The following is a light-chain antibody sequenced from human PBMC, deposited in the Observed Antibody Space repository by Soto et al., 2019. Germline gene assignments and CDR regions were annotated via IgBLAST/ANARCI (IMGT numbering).Light chain of an antibody. CDR3: SSYAGSNMGV. V-gene: IGLV2-8*01. CDR1: SSDIGGYNY. Sequence: QSALTQPPSASGSPGQSVAISCTGTSSDIGGYNYVSWYQIHPGKAPKLMIYEVNKRPSGVPDRFSGSKSGNTASLIVSGLQAKDEADYYCSSYAGSNMGVFGGGTKLTVL. CDR2: EVN. J-gene: IGLJ2*01.